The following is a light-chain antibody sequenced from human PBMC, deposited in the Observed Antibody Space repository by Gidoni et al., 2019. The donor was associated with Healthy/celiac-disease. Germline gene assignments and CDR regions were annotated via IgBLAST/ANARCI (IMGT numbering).Light chain of an antibody. V-gene: IGKV3-15*01. CDR1: QSISSN. Sequence: EILMTQSPATLSASLGDRATLTCRASQSISSNLNWYQQKPGQAPKLLIYAASTRASGIPARFSGSGSGTEFTLTISSLQSEDFAAYYCQQYNNTPRTFXXXTKVEIK. J-gene: IGKJ1*01. CDR2: AAS. CDR3: QQYNNTPRT.